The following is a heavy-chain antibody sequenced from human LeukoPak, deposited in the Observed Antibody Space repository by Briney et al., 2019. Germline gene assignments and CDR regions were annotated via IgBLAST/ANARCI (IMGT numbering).Heavy chain of an antibody. V-gene: IGHV1-18*01. Sequence: ASVKVSCKASGYTFTSYGISWVRQAPGQGIEWRGWISAYNGNTNYAHKLQGRVTMTTDTSTSTAYMELRSLRSDDTAVYYCARARPNSYTAMVTDYWGQGTLVTVSS. CDR3: ARARPNSYTAMVTDY. D-gene: IGHD5-18*01. CDR1: GYTFTSYG. CDR2: ISAYNGNT. J-gene: IGHJ4*02.